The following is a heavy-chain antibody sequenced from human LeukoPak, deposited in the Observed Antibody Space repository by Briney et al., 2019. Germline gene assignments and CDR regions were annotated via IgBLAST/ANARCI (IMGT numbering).Heavy chain of an antibody. D-gene: IGHD6-19*01. J-gene: IGHJ4*02. CDR3: ARESESSGWYDY. V-gene: IGHV3-43*02. CDR2: ISGDGGST. Sequence: PGGSLRLSCAAPGFMFHDYAIHWVRQDPGKGLEWVSLISGDGGSTFYADSVKGRFTISRDNSKNSLYLQMNSLRSDDTALYYCARESESSGWYDYWGQGTLVTASS. CDR1: GFMFHDYA.